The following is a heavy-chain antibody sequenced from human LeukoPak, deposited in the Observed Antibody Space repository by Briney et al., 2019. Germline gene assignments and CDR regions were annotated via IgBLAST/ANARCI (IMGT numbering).Heavy chain of an antibody. J-gene: IGHJ4*02. Sequence: GGSLRLSCAASGFTFSSYGMHWVRQAPGKGLEWVAVISYDGSNKYYAYSVKRRFTISRDNSKNTLYLQMNSLRAEDTAVYYCAKDKSRYYYDSSGYSYFDYWGQGTLVTVSS. D-gene: IGHD3-22*01. V-gene: IGHV3-30*18. CDR1: GFTFSSYG. CDR3: AKDKSRYYYDSSGYSYFDY. CDR2: ISYDGSNK.